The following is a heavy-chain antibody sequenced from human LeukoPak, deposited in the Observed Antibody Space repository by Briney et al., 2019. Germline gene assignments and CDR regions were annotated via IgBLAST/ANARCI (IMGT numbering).Heavy chain of an antibody. J-gene: IGHJ4*02. CDR3: AREVPAGSTDY. Sequence: GGSLRLSCAATGFVFNSYSMHWVRQAPGKGLECVSAIRNDGGRTYYANSVRGRFTISRDNSKNTLYLQMDSLTAEDTAFYYCAREVPAGSTDYWGQGTLVTVSS. V-gene: IGHV3-64*01. D-gene: IGHD2-2*01. CDR1: GFVFNSYS. CDR2: IRNDGGRT.